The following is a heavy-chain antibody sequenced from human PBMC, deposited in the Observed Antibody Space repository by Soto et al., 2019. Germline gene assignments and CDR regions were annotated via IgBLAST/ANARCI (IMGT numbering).Heavy chain of an antibody. Sequence: GGSLRLSCAASGFSFSNYAMNWVRQAPGKGLEWFSAISAGGSNTNYADSVKGRFTISSDNSKNTLYLQMNGLRADDTAVYYCAKEYSTSFDYWGQGTPVTVSS. CDR1: GFSFSNYA. CDR2: ISAGGSNT. CDR3: AKEYSTSFDY. J-gene: IGHJ4*02. V-gene: IGHV3-23*01. D-gene: IGHD6-6*01.